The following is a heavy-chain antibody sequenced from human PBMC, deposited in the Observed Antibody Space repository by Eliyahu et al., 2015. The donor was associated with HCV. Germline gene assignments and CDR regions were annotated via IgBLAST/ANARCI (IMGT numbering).Heavy chain of an antibody. J-gene: IGHJ4*02. CDR3: AMSEVTRADDY. CDR2: IKEDXSDK. D-gene: IGHD2-21*02. CDR1: XFTFSIYW. V-gene: IGHV3-7*01. Sequence: EVQLVESGGGLVQPGXSLRLSCVASXFTFSIYWMSWVRQAPGKGXEWVANIKEDXSDKYYVDSXKGRFTISRDNTKNSLYLQMNSLRAEDTAIYYCAMSEVTRADDYWGQGTLVTVSS.